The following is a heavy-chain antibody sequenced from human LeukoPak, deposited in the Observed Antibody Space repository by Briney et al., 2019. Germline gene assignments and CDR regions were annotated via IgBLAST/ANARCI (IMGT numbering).Heavy chain of an antibody. V-gene: IGHV3-30*03. J-gene: IGHJ4*02. D-gene: IGHD3-9*01. Sequence: PGRSLRLSCAASGFTFSSYGMHWVRQAPGKGLEWVAIISYDGNNKYYVDSVKGRFTISRDNSKNTLHLQMNSLRTEDTAVYYCARERSDWSFDYWGQGTLVTVSS. CDR2: ISYDGNNK. CDR1: GFTFSSYG. CDR3: ARERSDWSFDY.